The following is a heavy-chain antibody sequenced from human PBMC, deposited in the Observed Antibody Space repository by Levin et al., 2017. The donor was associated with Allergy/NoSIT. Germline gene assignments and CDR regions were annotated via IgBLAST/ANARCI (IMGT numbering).Heavy chain of an antibody. D-gene: IGHD3-16*01. J-gene: IGHJ6*02. CDR2: IWSDGSTK. CDR1: GFTFTSYG. Sequence: GESLKISCAASGFTFTSYGMHWVRQAPGKGLEWVALIWSDGSTKYFADSVKGRVTISRDSSKNTVYLQMNSLRVEDTAVYYCARDTAGYAYALDVWGQGTTVTVSS. V-gene: IGHV3-33*01. CDR3: ARDTAGYAYALDV.